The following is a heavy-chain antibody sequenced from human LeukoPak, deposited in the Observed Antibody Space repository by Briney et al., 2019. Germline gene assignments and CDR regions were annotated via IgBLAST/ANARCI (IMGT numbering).Heavy chain of an antibody. CDR3: ARADYVWGSYRLFDY. D-gene: IGHD3-16*02. V-gene: IGHV3-21*01. CDR1: GFTFSS. CDR2: ISSSSSYI. J-gene: IGHJ4*02. Sequence: VGSLRLSCAASGFTFSSMNWGRQAPGKGLEWVSSISSSSSYIYYADSVKGRFTISRDNAKNSLYLQMNSLRAEDTAVYYCARADYVWGSYRLFDYWGQGTLVTVSS.